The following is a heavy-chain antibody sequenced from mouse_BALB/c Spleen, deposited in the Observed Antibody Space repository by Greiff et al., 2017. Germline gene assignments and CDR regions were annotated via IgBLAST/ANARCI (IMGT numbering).Heavy chain of an antibody. Sequence: VKLMESGPGLVQPSQSLSITCTVSGFSLTSYGVHWVRQSPGKGLEWLGVIWSGGSTDYNAAFISRLSISTDNSKSHVYFKMNSLQANDTAIYYCARRKDYHGSPYAMDYWGQGTSVTVSS. V-gene: IGHV2-2*02. J-gene: IGHJ4*01. CDR3: ARRKDYHGSPYAMDY. CDR1: GFSLTSYG. CDR2: IWSGGST. D-gene: IGHD1-1*01.